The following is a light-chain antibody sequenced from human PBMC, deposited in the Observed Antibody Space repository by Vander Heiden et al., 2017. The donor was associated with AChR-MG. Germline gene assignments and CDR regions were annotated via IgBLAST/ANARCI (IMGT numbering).Light chain of an antibody. Sequence: EIVLTQSPRTLSLSPGERATLSCRASQSVASSYLAWYQQKPGQAPRLLIYGASRRATGIPDRFSGSGSGTDFTLIISRLEPEDFAVYYCQQYGSSPRLTFGGGTKVEIK. V-gene: IGKV3-20*01. J-gene: IGKJ4*01. CDR3: QQYGSSPRLT. CDR1: QSVASSY. CDR2: GAS.